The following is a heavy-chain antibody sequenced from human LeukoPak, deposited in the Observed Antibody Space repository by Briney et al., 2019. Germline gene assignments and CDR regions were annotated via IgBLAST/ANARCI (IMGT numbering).Heavy chain of an antibody. J-gene: IGHJ3*02. CDR2: INHSGST. V-gene: IGHV4-34*01. CDR1: GGSFSGYY. CDR3: ARRYSGYSSSWFRI. D-gene: IGHD6-13*01. Sequence: PSETLSLTCAVYGGSFSGYYWSWIRQPPGKGLEWIGEINHSGSTNYNPSLKSRVTISVDTSKNQFSLKLSSVTAADTAVYYCARRYSGYSSSWFRIWGQGTVVTVSS.